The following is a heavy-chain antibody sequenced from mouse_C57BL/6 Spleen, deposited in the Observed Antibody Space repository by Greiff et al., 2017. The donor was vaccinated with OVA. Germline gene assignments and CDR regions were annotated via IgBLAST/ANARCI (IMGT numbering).Heavy chain of an antibody. D-gene: IGHD3-2*02. Sequence: EVKLLESGPGLVKPSQSLSLTCSVTGYSITSGYYWNWIRQFPGNKLEWMGYISYDGSNNYNPSLKNRISITRDTSKNQFFLKLNSVTTEDTATYYCAKTAQVPFDYWGQGTTLTVSS. CDR3: AKTAQVPFDY. CDR1: GYSITSGYY. J-gene: IGHJ2*01. V-gene: IGHV3-6*01. CDR2: ISYDGSN.